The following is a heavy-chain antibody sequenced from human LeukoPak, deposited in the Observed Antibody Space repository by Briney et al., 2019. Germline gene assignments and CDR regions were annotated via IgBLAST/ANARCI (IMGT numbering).Heavy chain of an antibody. J-gene: IGHJ6*02. V-gene: IGHV3-7*03. CDR3: ARASSPDYDFWSGYYGAHKPDYGMDV. Sequence: GGSLRLSCTASGFTFSNFWMGWVRQAPGKGLEWVANIKQDETEKFYLGSVKGRFTISRDNAKNSLYLQMNSLRVEDTALYYCARASSPDYDFWSGYYGAHKPDYGMDVWGQGTTVTVSS. D-gene: IGHD3-3*01. CDR1: GFTFSNFW. CDR2: IKQDETEK.